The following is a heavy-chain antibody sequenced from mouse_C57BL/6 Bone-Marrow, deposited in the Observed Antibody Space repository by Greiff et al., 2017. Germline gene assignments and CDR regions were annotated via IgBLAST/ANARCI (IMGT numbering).Heavy chain of an antibody. J-gene: IGHJ4*01. D-gene: IGHD4-1*01. Sequence: VQLQQPGAELVMPGASVKLSCKASGYTFTSYWMHWVKQRPGQGLEWIGEIDPSDSYTNYNQKFKGKSTLTVDKSSSTSYMQLLSLTSEDSAVYYCARSNWDPYYAMDYWGQGTSVTVSS. CDR1: GYTFTSYW. V-gene: IGHV1-69*01. CDR3: ARSNWDPYYAMDY. CDR2: IDPSDSYT.